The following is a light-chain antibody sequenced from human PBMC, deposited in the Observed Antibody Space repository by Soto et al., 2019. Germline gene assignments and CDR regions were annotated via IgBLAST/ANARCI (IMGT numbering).Light chain of an antibody. J-gene: IGKJ1*01. Sequence: EIVMTQSPATLSVSPGEGATLSCRASQSVRGNLAWYQQKPGQAPRLLIYGASTRATGIPARFSGSGSGTEFTLTISSLQSEDFAVYYCQHYNNWPPWTFGQGTKVEIK. V-gene: IGKV3D-15*01. CDR3: QHYNNWPPWT. CDR1: QSVRGN. CDR2: GAS.